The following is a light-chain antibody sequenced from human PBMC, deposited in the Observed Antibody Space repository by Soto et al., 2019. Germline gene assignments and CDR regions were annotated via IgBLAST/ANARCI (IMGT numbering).Light chain of an antibody. CDR1: SSNLGSNS. J-gene: IGLJ3*02. Sequence: QSVLTQPPSASGTPGQRVTISCSGSSSNLGSNSVNWYQQVPGTAPKLLICSDNQRPSGVPDRFSGSQSGTSASLAISGLQSEDEADYHCGAWDDSLNGWVFGGGTKLTVL. CDR3: GAWDDSLNGWV. V-gene: IGLV1-44*01. CDR2: SDN.